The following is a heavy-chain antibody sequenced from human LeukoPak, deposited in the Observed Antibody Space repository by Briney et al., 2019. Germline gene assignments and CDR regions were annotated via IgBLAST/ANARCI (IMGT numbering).Heavy chain of an antibody. Sequence: GGSLRLSCAASGFTFSSYGMHWVRQAPGKGLEWVAFIRYDGSNKYYADSVKGRFTISRDNSKNTLYLQMNSLRAEDTAVYYCARGVPLLIYCTNGVCYMDYWGQGTLVTVSS. CDR2: IRYDGSNK. CDR3: ARGVPLLIYCTNGVCYMDY. J-gene: IGHJ4*02. CDR1: GFTFSSYG. V-gene: IGHV3-30*02. D-gene: IGHD2-8*01.